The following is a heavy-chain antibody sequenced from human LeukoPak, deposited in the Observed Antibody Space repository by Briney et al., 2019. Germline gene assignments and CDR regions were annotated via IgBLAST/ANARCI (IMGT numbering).Heavy chain of an antibody. CDR1: GGSISSSSYY. CDR3: ATPYSSSLGYFDL. Sequence: KASETLSLTCTVSGGSISSSSYYWGWIRQPPGKGLEWIGSIYYSGSTYYNPSLKSRVTISVDTSKNQFSLKLSSVTAADTAVYYCATPYSSSLGYFDLWGRGTLVTVSS. J-gene: IGHJ2*01. CDR2: IYYSGST. D-gene: IGHD6-6*01. V-gene: IGHV4-39*01.